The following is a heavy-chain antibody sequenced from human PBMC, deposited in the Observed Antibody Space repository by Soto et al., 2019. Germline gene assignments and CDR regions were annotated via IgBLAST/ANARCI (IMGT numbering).Heavy chain of an antibody. CDR3: ARGPPFH. CDR2: IYHSGST. Sequence: TKPHSKGVSGGPIRSLGYRWSWIRQPPGKGLEWIGYIYHSGSTYYNPSLKSRVTISVDKSKNQFSLKLSSVTAADTAVYYCARGPPFHWGQGTLVTVSS. J-gene: IGHJ4*02. D-gene: IGHD3-16*01. CDR1: GGPIRSLGYR. V-gene: IGHV4-30-2*01.